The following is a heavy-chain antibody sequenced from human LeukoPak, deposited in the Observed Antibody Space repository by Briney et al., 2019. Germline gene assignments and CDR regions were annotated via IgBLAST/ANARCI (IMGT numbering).Heavy chain of an antibody. D-gene: IGHD2-8*01. J-gene: IGHJ4*02. V-gene: IGHV3-23*01. CDR2: IAAGGGGI. Sequence: SGGSLRLSCAASGFTFNNHAMTWVRQAPGKGLEWVSVIAAGGGGIQYADSVQGRFTISRDNSKNTLFLQMNSLRVEDTAVYYCARIDDTNNYIDYWGQGTLVTVSS. CDR1: GFTFNNHA. CDR3: ARIDDTNNYIDY.